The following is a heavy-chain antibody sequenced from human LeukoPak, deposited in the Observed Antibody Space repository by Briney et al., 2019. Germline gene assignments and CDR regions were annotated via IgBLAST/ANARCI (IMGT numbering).Heavy chain of an antibody. CDR3: ARGIESETHSREDY. V-gene: IGHV3-30-3*01. D-gene: IGHD6-13*01. CDR2: ISYDGSNK. Sequence: GGPLRLSCAASGFTFSSYAMHWVRQAPGKGLEWVAVISYDGSNKYYADSVKGRFTISRDNSKNTLYLQMNSLRAEDTAVYYCARGIESETHSREDYWGQGTLVTVSS. CDR1: GFTFSSYA. J-gene: IGHJ4*02.